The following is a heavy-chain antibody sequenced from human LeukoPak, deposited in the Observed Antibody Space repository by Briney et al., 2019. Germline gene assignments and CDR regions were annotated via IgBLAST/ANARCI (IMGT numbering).Heavy chain of an antibody. V-gene: IGHV4-30-4*01. CDR1: GGSISSGDYY. D-gene: IGHD4-17*01. J-gene: IGHJ6*02. Sequence: PSQTLSLTCTVSGGSISSGDYYWSWIRQPPGKGLEWVGYIYYSGTTNYNPSLKSQVTISVDTSKNQFSLQLRSVTAADTAVYYCAREDPQPTVPEGMDVWGQGTTVTVSS. CDR2: IYYSGTT. CDR3: AREDPQPTVPEGMDV.